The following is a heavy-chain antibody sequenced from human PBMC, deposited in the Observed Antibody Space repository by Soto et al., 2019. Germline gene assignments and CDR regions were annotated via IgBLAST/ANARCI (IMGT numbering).Heavy chain of an antibody. J-gene: IGHJ6*02. CDR3: ARDLEYYYGSGSYYYYYGMDV. Sequence: QVQLVESGGGVVQPGRSLRLSCAASGFTFSSYGMHWVRQAPGKGLEWVAVIWYDGSNKYYADSVKGRFTISRDNSKKTLYLQMNSLRAEDTAVYYCARDLEYYYGSGSYYYYYGMDVWGQGTTVTVSS. CDR1: GFTFSSYG. D-gene: IGHD3-10*01. V-gene: IGHV3-33*01. CDR2: IWYDGSNK.